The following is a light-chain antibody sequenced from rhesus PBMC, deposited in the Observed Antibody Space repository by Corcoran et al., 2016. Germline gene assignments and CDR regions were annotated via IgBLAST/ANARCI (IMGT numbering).Light chain of an antibody. CDR2: YAD. CDR1: QASNSY. Sequence: DIQMSQSPSSLSASVGDRITITCRASQASNSYLNWYQQIPGKAPKLLIYYADTLTSGVPSRFSGTGSGTEFSLTISSLQPEDFATYFYQQGDRHPYSFDQGTKVEI. CDR3: QQGDRHPYS. V-gene: IGKV1-32*02. J-gene: IGKJ2*01.